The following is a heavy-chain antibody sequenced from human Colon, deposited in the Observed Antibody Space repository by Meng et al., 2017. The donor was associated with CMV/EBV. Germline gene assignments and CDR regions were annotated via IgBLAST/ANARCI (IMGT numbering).Heavy chain of an antibody. CDR1: GFTFDDFA. CDR3: ARESRIAVEAVPIYGMDV. D-gene: IGHD2-2*01. J-gene: IGHJ6*01. Sequence: SLKISCVASGFTFDDFAMHWVRQAPGKGLEWVSGISWSSGIIGYAGSVKGRFTISRDNAQNSLYLQMHSLRGEDSAVYFCARESRIAVEAVPIYGMDVWGQGTTVTVSS. CDR2: ISWSSGII. V-gene: IGHV3-9*01.